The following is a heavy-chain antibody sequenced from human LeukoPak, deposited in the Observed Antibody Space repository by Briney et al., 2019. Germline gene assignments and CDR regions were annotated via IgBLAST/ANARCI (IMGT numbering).Heavy chain of an antibody. J-gene: IGHJ4*02. CDR3: SRERTSHEMSFDY. D-gene: IGHD1-14*01. CDR2: IYYNGST. V-gene: IGHV4-31*03. Sequence: SQTLSPTCTVSGGSISSGGYYWSWIRQHPGKGLEWIGYIYYNGSTYYNPSLKSRVTISVDTSKNQFSLKLSSVTAADTAVYYCSRERTSHEMSFDYWGQGTLVTVSS. CDR1: GGSISSGGYY.